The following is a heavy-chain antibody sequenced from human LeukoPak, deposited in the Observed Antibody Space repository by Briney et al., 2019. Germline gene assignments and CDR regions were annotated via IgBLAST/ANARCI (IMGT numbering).Heavy chain of an antibody. J-gene: IGHJ5*02. CDR2: INPNSGGT. D-gene: IGHD3-3*01. V-gene: IGHV1-2*02. Sequence: ASVKVSCKASGYTFTGYYMHWVRQAPGQGLEWMGWINPNSGGTNYAQKFQGRVTMTTDTSTSTAYMELRSLRSDDTAVYYCARDAVTIFGVVIPNPNWFDPWGQGTLVTVSS. CDR3: ARDAVTIFGVVIPNPNWFDP. CDR1: GYTFTGYY.